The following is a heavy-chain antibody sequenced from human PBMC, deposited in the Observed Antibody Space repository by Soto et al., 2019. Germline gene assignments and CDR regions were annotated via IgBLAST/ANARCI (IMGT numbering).Heavy chain of an antibody. CDR3: ARDLAYGYFDWSLYYYYMDV. D-gene: IGHD3-9*01. J-gene: IGHJ6*03. CDR2: ISSSSSYI. Sequence: PGGSLRLSCAASGFTFSSYSMNWVRQAPGKGLEWVSSISSSSSYIYYADSVKGRFTISRDNAKNSLYLQMNSLRAEDTAVYYCARDLAYGYFDWSLYYYYMDVWGKGTTVTVSS. V-gene: IGHV3-21*01. CDR1: GFTFSSYS.